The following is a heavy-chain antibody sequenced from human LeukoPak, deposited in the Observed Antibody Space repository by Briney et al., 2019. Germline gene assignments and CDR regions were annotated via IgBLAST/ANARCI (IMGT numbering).Heavy chain of an antibody. Sequence: GGSLRLSCAASGFTFSSYGMHWVRQAPGKGLEWVAFIRYDGSNKYYADSVKGRFTISRDNSKNTLYLQMNSLRAEDTAVYYCARAAIDRVYYFDYWGQGTLVTVSS. V-gene: IGHV3-30*02. D-gene: IGHD5-18*01. J-gene: IGHJ4*02. CDR3: ARAAIDRVYYFDY. CDR1: GFTFSSYG. CDR2: IRYDGSNK.